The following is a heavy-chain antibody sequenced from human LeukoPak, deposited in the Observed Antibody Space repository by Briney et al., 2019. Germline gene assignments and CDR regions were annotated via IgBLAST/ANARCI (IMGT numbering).Heavy chain of an antibody. CDR2: IYSGGDT. Sequence: ESGGSLRLSCAASGFTVSSNYMNWVRQAPGKGLEWVSIIYSGGDTYYADSVKGRFTISRGNSKNTLYLQMNSLRAEDTAVYYCTRGPGSTWYSDYWGQGTLVTVSS. V-gene: IGHV3-66*02. D-gene: IGHD6-13*01. CDR3: TRGPGSTWYSDY. CDR1: GFTVSSNY. J-gene: IGHJ4*02.